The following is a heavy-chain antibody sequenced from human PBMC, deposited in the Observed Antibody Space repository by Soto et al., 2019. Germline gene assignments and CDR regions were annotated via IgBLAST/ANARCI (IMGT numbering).Heavy chain of an antibody. J-gene: IGHJ1*01. Sequence: SETLSLTCAVYGGSFSGYYWSWIRQPPGKGLEWIGEINHSGSTNYNPSLKSRVTISVDTSKNQFSLKLSSVTAADTAVYYCARVNLRPQTYYYDSRTPRGYFQHWGQGTLVTVSS. V-gene: IGHV4-34*01. CDR3: ARVNLRPQTYYYDSRTPRGYFQH. CDR2: INHSGST. CDR1: GGSFSGYY. D-gene: IGHD3-22*01.